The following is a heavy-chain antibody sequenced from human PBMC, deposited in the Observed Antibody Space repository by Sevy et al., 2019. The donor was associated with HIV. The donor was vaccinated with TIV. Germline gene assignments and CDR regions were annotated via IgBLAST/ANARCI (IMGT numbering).Heavy chain of an antibody. CDR1: GFTFSSYE. Sequence: GGSLRLSCAASGFTFSSYEMNWVRQAPGKGLEWVSYISSSGSTIYYADSVKGRFTISRDNAKNSLYLQMNGLRAEDTAVYYCARDRFINLGYCSGGSCERGWGGYYYGMDVWGQGTTVTVSS. D-gene: IGHD2-15*01. CDR3: ARDRFINLGYCSGGSCERGWGGYYYGMDV. V-gene: IGHV3-48*03. J-gene: IGHJ6*02. CDR2: ISSSGSTI.